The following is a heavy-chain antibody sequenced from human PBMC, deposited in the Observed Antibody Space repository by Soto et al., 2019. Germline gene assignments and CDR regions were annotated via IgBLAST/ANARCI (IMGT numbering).Heavy chain of an antibody. Sequence: QVQLVQSAPEVKKPGAAVKVSCKASGYTFTTYYIHWVRQAPGQGLEWMGSISAYNGYTDYAQKVQGRVTMTTETSTSTADRGRRSLRSDDTAIYYCARETDWAYFPHWGQGTLVTVSS. J-gene: IGHJ1*01. V-gene: IGHV1-18*01. CDR3: ARETDWAYFPH. CDR1: GYTFTTYY. CDR2: ISAYNGYT. D-gene: IGHD3-9*01.